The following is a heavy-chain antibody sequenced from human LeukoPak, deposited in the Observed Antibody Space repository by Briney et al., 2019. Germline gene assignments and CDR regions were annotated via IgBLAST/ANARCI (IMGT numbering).Heavy chain of an antibody. D-gene: IGHD3-10*01. CDR1: GFTFSTYW. V-gene: IGHV3-23*01. CDR3: AKYYYGSGSYYKGLDY. Sequence: GGSLRLSCAVSGFTFSTYWMSWVRQAPGKGLEWVSVISGSGGSTYHADSVKGRFTISRDNSKNTLYLQMNSLRAEDTAVYYCAKYYYGSGSYYKGLDYWGQGTQVTVSS. CDR2: ISGSGGST. J-gene: IGHJ4*02.